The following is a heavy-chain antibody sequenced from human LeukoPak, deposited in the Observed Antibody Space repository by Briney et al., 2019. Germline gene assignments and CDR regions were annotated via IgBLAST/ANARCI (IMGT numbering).Heavy chain of an antibody. V-gene: IGHV3-30*18. Sequence: GGSLRLSCAASGFTFSAYGIHWVRQAPGKGLEWVALISPDGSDKFYTDSVKGRFTISRDNSKNTLYLQMSSLRAEDTAVYYCAKRPASGSYVGAFDIWGQGTMVTVSS. J-gene: IGHJ3*02. D-gene: IGHD3-10*01. CDR2: ISPDGSDK. CDR3: AKRPASGSYVGAFDI. CDR1: GFTFSAYG.